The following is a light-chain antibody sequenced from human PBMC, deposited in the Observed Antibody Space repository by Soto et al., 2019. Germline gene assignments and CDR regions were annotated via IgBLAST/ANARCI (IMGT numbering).Light chain of an antibody. CDR2: EVR. CDR3: SSFTSKSTLI. CDR1: SSDVGDYNY. Sequence: QSAVTQPASVSGSPGQSITISCTGTSSDVGDYNYVSWYQHHPGKAPKLIIYEVRNRPSGVPNRFSGAKSGNTASLTISGLQAEDEADYYCSSFTSKSTLIFGGGTKLTVL. J-gene: IGLJ2*01. V-gene: IGLV2-14*01.